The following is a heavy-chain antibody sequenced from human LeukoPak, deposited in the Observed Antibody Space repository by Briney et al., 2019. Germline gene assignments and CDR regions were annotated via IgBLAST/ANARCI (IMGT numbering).Heavy chain of an antibody. V-gene: IGHV1-69*05. CDR2: IIPIFGTA. J-gene: IGHJ4*02. Sequence: ASVKVSCKASGGTFGSYAISWVRQAPGQGLEWMGGIIPIFGTANYAQKFQGRVTMTRNTSISTAYMELSSLRSEDTAVYYCARGGEEANFDYWGQGTLVTVSS. CDR3: ARGGEEANFDY. CDR1: GGTFGSYA. D-gene: IGHD3-10*01.